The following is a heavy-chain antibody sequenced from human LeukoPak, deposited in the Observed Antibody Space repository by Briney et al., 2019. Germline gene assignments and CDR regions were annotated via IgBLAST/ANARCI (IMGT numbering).Heavy chain of an antibody. Sequence: GGSLRLSCAASGFTFSSYWMHWVRQAPGEGLVWVSRINSDGSSTSYADSVKGRFTISRDNSKNTLYLQMNSLKGDDTAVYYCAKDSAFYYIDVWGKGTTVIISS. CDR3: AKDSAFYYIDV. J-gene: IGHJ6*03. D-gene: IGHD3-10*01. CDR1: GFTFSSYW. V-gene: IGHV3-74*01. CDR2: INSDGSST.